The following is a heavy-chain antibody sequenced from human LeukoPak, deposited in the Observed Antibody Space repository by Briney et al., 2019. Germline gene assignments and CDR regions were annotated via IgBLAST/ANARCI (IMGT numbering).Heavy chain of an antibody. CDR3: ARHPGRTGLRYFDWPSRGDAFDI. D-gene: IGHD3-9*01. V-gene: IGHV4-34*01. J-gene: IGHJ3*02. Sequence: SETLSLTCAVYGGSFSGYYWSWIRQPPGKGLEWIGEINHSGSTNYNPSLKSRVTISVDTSKNQFSLKLSSVTAADTAVYYCARHPGRTGLRYFDWPSRGDAFDIWGQGTMITVSS. CDR1: GGSFSGYY. CDR2: INHSGST.